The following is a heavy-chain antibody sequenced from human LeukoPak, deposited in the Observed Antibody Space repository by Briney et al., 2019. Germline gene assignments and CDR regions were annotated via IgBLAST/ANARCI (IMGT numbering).Heavy chain of an antibody. J-gene: IGHJ6*01. D-gene: IGHD6-13*01. CDR2: MNHSGST. V-gene: IGHV4-34*01. Sequence: MASETLSLTCAVYGGSISGYHWSWIRQPQGKGLEWIGEMNHSGSTNYNPSLKSPVTISVDTSKNQFSLKLSSMTAADTAVYYCARGPDVYSSSWYGGGMDVWGEGTTVTVSS. CDR1: GGSISGYH. CDR3: ARGPDVYSSSWYGGGMDV.